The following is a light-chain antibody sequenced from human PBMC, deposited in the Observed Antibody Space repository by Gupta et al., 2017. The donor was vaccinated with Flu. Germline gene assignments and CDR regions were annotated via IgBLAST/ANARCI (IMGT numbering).Light chain of an antibody. J-gene: IGLJ2*01. V-gene: IGLV2-14*01. CDR3: YSYEADDK. CDR1: SGDIGGYKY. Sequence: QSVLTQPASVSGSPGQSITISCTGTSGDIGGYKYVSWYQQHPGKAPKLRIYEVSNRPSGVSNRFSGSKSGNTAFLTISGLEVEEESQYYCYSYEADDKFGGGTKLTVL. CDR2: EVS.